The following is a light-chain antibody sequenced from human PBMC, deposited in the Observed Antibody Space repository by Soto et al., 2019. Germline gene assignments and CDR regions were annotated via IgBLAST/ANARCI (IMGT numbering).Light chain of an antibody. CDR1: SGSVSTSYY. Sequence: QTVVTQEPSFSVSPGRTVTLTCGLSSGSVSTSYYPSWYQQTPGQAPRTLIYSTKTRSSGVPDRFSGSILGNKAALTITGAQADDEADHYCALYMGSGIWVFGGGTKLTVL. V-gene: IGLV8-61*01. CDR2: STK. J-gene: IGLJ3*02. CDR3: ALYMGSGIWV.